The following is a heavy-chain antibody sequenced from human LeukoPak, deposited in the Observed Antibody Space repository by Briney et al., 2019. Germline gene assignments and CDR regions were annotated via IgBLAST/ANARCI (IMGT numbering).Heavy chain of an antibody. V-gene: IGHV4-34*01. D-gene: IGHD2-2*01. CDR3: ARCRVVPAATDY. J-gene: IGHJ4*02. CDR1: GGSFSGYY. Sequence: SETLSLTCAVYGGSFSGYYWSWIRQPPGKGLEWIGEINHSGSTNYNPSLKSRVTISVDTSKNQFSLKLSSVTAADTAVYYCARCRVVPAATDYWGQGTLATVSS. CDR2: INHSGST.